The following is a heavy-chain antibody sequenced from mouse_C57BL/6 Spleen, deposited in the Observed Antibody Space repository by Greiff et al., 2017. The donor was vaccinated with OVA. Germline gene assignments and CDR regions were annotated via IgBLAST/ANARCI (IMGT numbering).Heavy chain of an antibody. CDR1: GYTFTSYW. CDR2: IDPSDSYT. CDR3: ARTIYYCGSSYVGYFDV. J-gene: IGHJ1*03. D-gene: IGHD1-1*01. V-gene: IGHV1-69*01. Sequence: VQLQQPGAELVMPGASVKLSCKASGYTFTSYWMHWVKQRHGQGLEWIGEIDPSDSYTNYNQKFKGKSTLTVDTSSSTAYMQLSSLTSEDSEVYYCARTIYYCGSSYVGYFDVWGTGTTVTVSS.